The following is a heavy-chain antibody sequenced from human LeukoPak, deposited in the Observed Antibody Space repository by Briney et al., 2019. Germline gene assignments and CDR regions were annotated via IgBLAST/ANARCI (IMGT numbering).Heavy chain of an antibody. CDR3: ARAFCVGECFVLHIFFDS. V-gene: IGHV4-38-2*02. CDR1: GYSISSGYF. CDR2: IYQRATV. J-gene: IGHJ4*02. Sequence: SETLSLTCNVSGYSISSGYFWGWVRQAPGKGLEWIGSIYQRATVHYNPSLKSRVTISLDTSKNHFSLNLTSMQASDTAVYYCARAFCVGECFVLHIFFDSWGQGTLVTVSS. D-gene: IGHD2-21*01.